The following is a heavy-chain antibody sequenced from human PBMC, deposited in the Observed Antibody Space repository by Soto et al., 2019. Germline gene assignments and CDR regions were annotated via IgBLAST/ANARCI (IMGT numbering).Heavy chain of an antibody. Sequence: ASVKVSCKASGYTFTYRYLHWVRQAPGQALEWMGWITPFNGNTHYAQKFQDRVTITRDRSMSTGYMELSSLRSEDTAMYYCAMTLSGTHDPNGTDVWGQGTTVTVSS. D-gene: IGHD3-10*01. CDR1: GYTFTYRY. J-gene: IGHJ6*02. CDR3: AMTLSGTHDPNGTDV. CDR2: ITPFNGNT. V-gene: IGHV1-45*02.